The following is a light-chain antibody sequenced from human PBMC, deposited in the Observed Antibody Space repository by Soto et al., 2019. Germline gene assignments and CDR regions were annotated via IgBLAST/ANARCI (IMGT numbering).Light chain of an antibody. CDR1: SSDVGSYNR. CDR3: SSYTSSITYV. CDR2: DVS. V-gene: IGLV2-18*02. Sequence: QSALTQPPSVSGSPGQPVTISCTGTSSDVGSYNRVSWYQQPPGTAPKLMIYDVSNRPSGVPDRFSGSKSGNTASLTISGLQAEDEADYYCSSYTSSITYVFGTGTKLTVL. J-gene: IGLJ1*01.